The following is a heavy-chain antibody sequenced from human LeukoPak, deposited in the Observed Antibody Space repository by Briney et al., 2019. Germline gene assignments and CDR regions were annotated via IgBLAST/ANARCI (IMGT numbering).Heavy chain of an antibody. CDR3: VTAGHYFMDV. CDR2: INPDGTNT. V-gene: IGHV3-74*01. Sequence: PGGSLRLSCVTAGFSFSSYWMHWVRQAPGKGLVWVSDINPDGTNTNYADSVKGRFTMSRDNAKNTLYLQMNGLTADDTAVYYCVTAGHYFMDVWGIGTTVTVSS. J-gene: IGHJ6*03. CDR1: GFSFSSYW.